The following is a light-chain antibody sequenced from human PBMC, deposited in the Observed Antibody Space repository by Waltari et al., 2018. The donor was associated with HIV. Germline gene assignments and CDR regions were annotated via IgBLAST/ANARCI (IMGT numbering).Light chain of an antibody. CDR1: QSISSYS. Sequence: GERATLSCRASQSISSYSLAWYQQKPGQAPRLLIYGASTRATGIPDRFSGSGSGTDFTLTITRLEPEDFAVYYCQQYGNSPITFGQGTRLELK. J-gene: IGKJ5*01. CDR3: QQYGNSPIT. V-gene: IGKV3-20*01. CDR2: GAS.